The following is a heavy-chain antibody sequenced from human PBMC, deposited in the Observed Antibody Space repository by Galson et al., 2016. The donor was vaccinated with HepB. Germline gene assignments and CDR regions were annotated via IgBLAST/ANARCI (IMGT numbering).Heavy chain of an antibody. CDR2: IYSGGTT. V-gene: IGHV3-53*01. CDR3: ARDQGNYYYYGMDV. J-gene: IGHJ6*02. CDR1: EFTVSSNY. Sequence: SLRLSCAASEFTVSSNYMSWVRQAPGKGLVWVSVIYSGGTTYYADSVKGRFTISRDNSKNTLYLQMNSLRAEDTAVYYCARDQGNYYYYGMDVWGQGTTVTVSS.